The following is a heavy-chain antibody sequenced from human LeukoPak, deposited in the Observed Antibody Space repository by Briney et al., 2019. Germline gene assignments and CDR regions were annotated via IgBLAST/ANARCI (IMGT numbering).Heavy chain of an antibody. CDR1: GYTFTSYG. Sequence: GASVKVSCKASGYTFTSYGISWVRQAPGQGLEWMGWISAYNGNTNYAQKLQGRVTMTTDTYTSTAYMELRSLRSDDTAVYCCARDPCRSTSCYAHWFDPWGQGTLVTVSS. CDR3: ARDPCRSTSCYAHWFDP. V-gene: IGHV1-18*01. D-gene: IGHD2-2*01. CDR2: ISAYNGNT. J-gene: IGHJ5*02.